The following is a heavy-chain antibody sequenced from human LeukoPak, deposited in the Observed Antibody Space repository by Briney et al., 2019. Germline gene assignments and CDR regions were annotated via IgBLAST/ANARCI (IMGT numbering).Heavy chain of an antibody. J-gene: IGHJ5*02. Sequence: GGSLRLSCAASGFTFSSYAMSWVRQAPGKGLEWVSAISGSGGSTYYADSVKGRFTISRGNSKNTLYLQMNSLRAEDTAVYYCAKEGGIAAAGTYSWFDPWGQGTLVTVSS. V-gene: IGHV3-23*01. CDR2: ISGSGGST. CDR1: GFTFSSYA. D-gene: IGHD6-13*01. CDR3: AKEGGIAAAGTYSWFDP.